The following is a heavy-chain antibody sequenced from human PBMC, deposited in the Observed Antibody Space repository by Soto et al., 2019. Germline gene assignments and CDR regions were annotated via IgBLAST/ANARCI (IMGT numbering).Heavy chain of an antibody. V-gene: IGHV4-4*02. CDR1: GGSISSSAW. D-gene: IGHD1-7*01. J-gene: IGHJ4*02. CDR2: IHHSGST. Sequence: QVQLQESGPGLLKPSGTLSLTCAVSGGSISSSAWWSWVRQPPGKGLEWIGEIHHSGSTKYDPSLKSRITISVDRSKNQFSLELTSVTAADKAVYYCAGRSRTIEWGQGTQVTVSS. CDR3: AGRSRTIE.